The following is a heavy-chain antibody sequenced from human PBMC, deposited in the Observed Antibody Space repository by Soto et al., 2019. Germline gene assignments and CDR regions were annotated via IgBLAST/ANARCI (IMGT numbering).Heavy chain of an antibody. CDR3: AKDPSDSSGWSPYYFDY. D-gene: IGHD6-19*01. V-gene: IGHV3-23*01. CDR2: ISGSGGST. CDR1: GFTFSSYA. Sequence: GGFLRLSCAASGFTFSSYAMSWVRQAPGKGLEWVSAISGSGGSTYYADSVKGRFTISRDNSKNTLYLQMNSLRAEDTAVYYCAKDPSDSSGWSPYYFDYWGQGTLVTVSS. J-gene: IGHJ4*02.